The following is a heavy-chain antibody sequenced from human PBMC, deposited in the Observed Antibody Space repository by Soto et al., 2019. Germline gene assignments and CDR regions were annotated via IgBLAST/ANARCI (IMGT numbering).Heavy chain of an antibody. J-gene: IGHJ4*02. CDR2: INTDGSNR. Sequence: GGSLRLSCAASGFTFSPYIMHWVRQAPGKGLVWVSRINTDGSNRDYADSVKGRFTISRDNAKNTLYLQMNSLGAEDTAVYYCAKGGCSSTSCLDYWGQGTLVTVSS. CDR1: GFTFSPYI. CDR3: AKGGCSSTSCLDY. V-gene: IGHV3-74*01. D-gene: IGHD2-2*01.